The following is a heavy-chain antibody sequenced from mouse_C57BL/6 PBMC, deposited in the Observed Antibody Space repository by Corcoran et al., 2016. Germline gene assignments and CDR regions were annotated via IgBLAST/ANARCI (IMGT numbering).Heavy chain of an antibody. J-gene: IGHJ2*01. D-gene: IGHD3-3*01. Sequence: QIQLVQAGPELKKPGETVKISCKASGYTFTTYGMSWVKQAPGKGLKWMGWINTYSGVPTYADDFKGRFAFSLETSASTAYLQINNLKNEDTATYCCAREGHGFDYWGQGTTLTVSS. V-gene: IGHV9-3*01. CDR2: INTYSGVP. CDR1: GYTFTTYG. CDR3: AREGHGFDY.